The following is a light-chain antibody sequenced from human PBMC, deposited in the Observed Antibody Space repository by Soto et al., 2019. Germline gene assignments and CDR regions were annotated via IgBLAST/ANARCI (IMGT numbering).Light chain of an antibody. CDR1: QSVSSSY. V-gene: IGKV3-20*01. CDR2: GAS. J-gene: IGKJ4*01. Sequence: EIVLTQSPGTLSLSPGERATLSCRASQSVSSSYLAWYQQKPGQAPRLLIYGASSRATVIRDRFSGSGSGTDFTLTISRLGHEGFVLYYCQQYGSSPLIFGGGTKVEIK. CDR3: QQYGSSPLI.